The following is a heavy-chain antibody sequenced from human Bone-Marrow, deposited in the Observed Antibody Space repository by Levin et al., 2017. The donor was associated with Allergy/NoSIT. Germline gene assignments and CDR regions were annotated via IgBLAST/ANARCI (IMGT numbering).Heavy chain of an antibody. D-gene: IGHD3-16*02. V-gene: IGHV1-18*01. CDR3: ARVVTNYIWGTYRYLDI. CDR2: ISTFNGET. Sequence: GESLKISCKASGYSFTTYGITWVRQAHGQGLEWVGWISTFNGETNYAQKFQGRVVMTTDTSTTTAYLDVKSLRSDDTAAYYCARVVTNYIWGTYRYLDIWGQGTLVTVSS. CDR1: GYSFTTYG. J-gene: IGHJ4*02.